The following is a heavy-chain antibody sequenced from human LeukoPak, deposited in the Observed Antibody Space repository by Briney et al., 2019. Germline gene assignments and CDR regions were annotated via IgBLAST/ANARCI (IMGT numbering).Heavy chain of an antibody. CDR1: GFSFSSYW. CDR2: IKQDGSEK. V-gene: IGHV3-7*04. CDR3: ARAVYANWFDP. Sequence: PGGSLRLSCAASGFSFSSYWMSWVRQAPGKGLEWVANIKQDGSEKYYVDSVKGRFTISRDNAKNSLYLQMNSLRAEDTAVYYCARAVYANWFDPWGQGTLVTVSS. J-gene: IGHJ5*02. D-gene: IGHD1-14*01.